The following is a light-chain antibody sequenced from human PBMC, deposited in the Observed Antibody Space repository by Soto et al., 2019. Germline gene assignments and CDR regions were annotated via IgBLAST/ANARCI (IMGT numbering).Light chain of an antibody. CDR1: SSNIGSNS. J-gene: IGLJ3*02. CDR3: AVWDDSLSVWV. V-gene: IGLV1-47*01. CDR2: TNN. Sequence: QSVLTQSPSASGNPGQRVTISCSGSSSNIGSNSVYWYQQLPGTAPKLLISTNNQRPSGVPDRFSGSKSGTSASLAISGLRSEDEADYYCAVWDDSLSVWVFGGGTKLTVL.